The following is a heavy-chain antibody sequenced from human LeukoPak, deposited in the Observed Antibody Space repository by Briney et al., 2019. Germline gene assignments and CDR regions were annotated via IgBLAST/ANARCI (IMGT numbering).Heavy chain of an antibody. CDR3: ARDFGTYGTAMATGFDY. Sequence: ASVKVSCKASGYTFTNYGISWVRQAPGQGLEWMGWISTYNGATNFAQTFRGRVTMTRDTSISTAYMELSRLTSDDTAVYYCARDFGTYGTAMATGFDYWGQGTLVTVSS. J-gene: IGHJ4*02. CDR2: ISTYNGAT. V-gene: IGHV1-18*01. CDR1: GYTFTNYG. D-gene: IGHD5-18*01.